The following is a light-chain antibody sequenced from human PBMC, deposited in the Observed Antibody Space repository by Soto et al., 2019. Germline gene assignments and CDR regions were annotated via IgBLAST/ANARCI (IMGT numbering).Light chain of an antibody. CDR2: EVS. Sequence: QSALTQPPSASGSPGQSVTISCTGTSSDVGGYSYVSWYQQHPGKAPKLMIYEVSKRPSGVPDRFSGSKSGNTASLTVSGLQADDEADYYCSSYEGSNVIFGGGTKLTVL. V-gene: IGLV2-8*01. J-gene: IGLJ2*01. CDR1: SSDVGGYSY. CDR3: SSYEGSNVI.